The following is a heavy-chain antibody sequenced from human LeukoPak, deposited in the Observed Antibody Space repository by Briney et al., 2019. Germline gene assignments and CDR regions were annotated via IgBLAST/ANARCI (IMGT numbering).Heavy chain of an antibody. D-gene: IGHD2-15*01. CDR1: AGSISSGNYY. CDR2: IYTSGST. Sequence: SQTLSLTCTVSAGSISSGNYYWRWIRQPAGKGLEWIGRIYTSGSTNYNPSLKSRVTISVDTSKNRFSLKLSSVTAADTAVYYCAREPRLLRNWFDPWGQGTLVTVSS. J-gene: IGHJ5*02. V-gene: IGHV4-61*02. CDR3: AREPRLLRNWFDP.